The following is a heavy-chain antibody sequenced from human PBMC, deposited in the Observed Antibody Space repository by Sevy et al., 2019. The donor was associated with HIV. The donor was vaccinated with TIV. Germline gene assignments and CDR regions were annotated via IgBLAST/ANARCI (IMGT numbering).Heavy chain of an antibody. J-gene: IGHJ5*02. V-gene: IGHV5-51*01. CDR1: GYSFTSYW. CDR2: IYPGDSDT. D-gene: IGHD2-2*01. Sequence: GESLKISCKGSGYSFTSYWIGWVRQMPGKGLEWMGIIYPGDSDTTYSPSFQGQVTISVDKSISTAYLQWSSLKASDTGIHYCARTTSGFYRWFDPWGQGTLVTVSS. CDR3: ARTTSGFYRWFDP.